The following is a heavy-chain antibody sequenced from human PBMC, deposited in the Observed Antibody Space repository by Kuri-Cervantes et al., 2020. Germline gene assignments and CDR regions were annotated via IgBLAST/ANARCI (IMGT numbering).Heavy chain of an antibody. CDR2: ISSSSSTI. Sequence: GGSLRLSCAASGFTFSSYSMNWVRQAPGKGLEWVSYISSSSSTIYYSDSVKGRFTISRDNAKNSLYLQMNSLRAEDTAVYYCATLVASSYYYDSSGSFDYWGQGTLVTVSS. D-gene: IGHD3-22*01. J-gene: IGHJ4*02. V-gene: IGHV3-48*01. CDR1: GFTFSSYS. CDR3: ATLVASSYYYDSSGSFDY.